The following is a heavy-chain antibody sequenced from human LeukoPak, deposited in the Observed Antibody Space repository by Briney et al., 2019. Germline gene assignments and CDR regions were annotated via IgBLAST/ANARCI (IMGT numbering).Heavy chain of an antibody. Sequence: QPGGFLRLSCAASVFTFSSYFMSWVRHAPWKGLEWVSVISGSGGSTNYADSVKGRFTISRDISKNTLYLQMNSLRAEDTAVYYCAKGSSSGWYGDWDYWGQGTLVTVSS. CDR3: AKGSSSGWYGDWDY. CDR2: ISGSGGST. V-gene: IGHV3-23*01. CDR1: VFTFSSYF. J-gene: IGHJ4*02. D-gene: IGHD6-19*01.